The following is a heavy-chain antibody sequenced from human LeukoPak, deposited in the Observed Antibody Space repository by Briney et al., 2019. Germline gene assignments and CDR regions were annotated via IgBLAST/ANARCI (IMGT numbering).Heavy chain of an antibody. J-gene: IGHJ4*02. D-gene: IGHD2-15*01. Sequence: ASVKVSCKVSGFTLTELSMHWVRQAPGKGLEWMGGFDPEDGETIYAQKFQGRVTMTEDTSTDTAYMELSSLRSEDTAVYYCATSNPLGYCSGGSCYGPDYWGQGTLVTVSS. V-gene: IGHV1-24*01. CDR2: FDPEDGET. CDR3: ATSNPLGYCSGGSCYGPDY. CDR1: GFTLTELS.